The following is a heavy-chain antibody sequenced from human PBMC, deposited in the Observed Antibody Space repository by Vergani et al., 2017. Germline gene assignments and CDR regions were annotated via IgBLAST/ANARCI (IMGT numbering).Heavy chain of an antibody. J-gene: IGHJ4*02. CDR1: GFTFTSYA. CDR2: IKQNGVEK. CDR3: ARDLVGTKHFDY. D-gene: IGHD1-7*01. Sequence: EVRLLESGGGLVQPGGSLRLSCVGSGFTFTSYAMNWVRQAPGKGLEWVAYIKQNGVEKYYVDSVKGRFTISRDNAKNSPYLQMNSLGVEDTAVYYCARDLVGTKHFDYWCQGTQVTVSS. V-gene: IGHV3-7*01.